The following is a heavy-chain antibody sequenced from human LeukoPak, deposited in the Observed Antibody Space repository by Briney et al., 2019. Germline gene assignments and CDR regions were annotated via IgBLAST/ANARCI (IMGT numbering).Heavy chain of an antibody. J-gene: IGHJ6*02. Sequence: SETLSLTCTVSGGSISSYYWSWIRQPPGKGLEWIGYIYYSGSTNYNPSLKSRVTISVDTSKNQFSLKLSSVTAADTAVYYCARHFKLWFGESHYYYYGMDVWGQGTTVTVSS. CDR3: ARHFKLWFGESHYYYYGMDV. CDR2: IYYSGST. CDR1: GGSISSYY. D-gene: IGHD3-10*01. V-gene: IGHV4-59*08.